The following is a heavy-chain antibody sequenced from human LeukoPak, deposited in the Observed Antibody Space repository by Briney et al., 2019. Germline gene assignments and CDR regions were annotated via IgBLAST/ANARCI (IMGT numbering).Heavy chain of an antibody. CDR1: GFTLSNYW. Sequence: GGSLRLSCAASGFTLSNYWMHWVRQAPGKGLVWVSRIKSDGSSTSYADPVKGRFTISRDNAKNSLYLQMNSLRAEDTAVYYCARDHRWFGELFYLAPRSYYYYGMDVWGQGTTVTVSS. CDR2: IKSDGSST. CDR3: ARDHRWFGELFYLAPRSYYYYGMDV. J-gene: IGHJ6*02. D-gene: IGHD3-10*01. V-gene: IGHV3-74*01.